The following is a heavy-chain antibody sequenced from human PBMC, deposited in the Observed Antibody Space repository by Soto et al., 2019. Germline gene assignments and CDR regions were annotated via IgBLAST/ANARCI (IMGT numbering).Heavy chain of an antibody. J-gene: IGHJ6*02. CDR2: INPKSGGT. CDR1: GYSFTDYH. D-gene: IGHD2-8*01. CDR3: ARGDSTXCSNGVCSFFYNHDMDV. V-gene: IGHV1-2*04. Sequence: VASVKVSCKASGYSFTDYHIHWVRQAPGQGLEWLGRINPKSGGTSTAQKFQGWVTITTDTSISTASMELTRLTSDDTAIYYCARGDSTXCSNGVCSFFYNHDMDVWGQGTTVTVSS.